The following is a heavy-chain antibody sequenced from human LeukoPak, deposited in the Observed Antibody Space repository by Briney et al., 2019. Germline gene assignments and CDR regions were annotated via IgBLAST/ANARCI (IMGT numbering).Heavy chain of an antibody. CDR1: GYAFTAYY. D-gene: IGHD2-15*01. Sequence: ASVRVSCRASGYAFTAYYIHWVRQAPGQGLEWMGWVSPNSGGTDYAQKFQGRVTMTRDTSISTAYMELSRLRSDDTAVYYCARGHCRVGTCDVFYFDYWGQGILVTVSS. V-gene: IGHV1-2*02. CDR2: VSPNSGGT. J-gene: IGHJ4*02. CDR3: ARGHCRVGTCDVFYFDY.